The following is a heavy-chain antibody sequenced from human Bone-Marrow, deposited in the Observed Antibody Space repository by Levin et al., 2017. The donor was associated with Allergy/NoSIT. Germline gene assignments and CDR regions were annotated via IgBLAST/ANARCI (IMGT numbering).Heavy chain of an antibody. CDR2: IGNSGSTI. J-gene: IGHJ4*02. CDR1: GFTFSDYY. CDR3: VRDGGLIDY. D-gene: IGHD3-22*01. V-gene: IGHV3-11*01. Sequence: RSGGSLRLSCAVSGFTFSDYYMSWVRQAPGKGLEWISYIGNSGSTIYYADSVRGRFTISRDNAENSLYLQMNSLRADDTAVYYCVRDGGLIDYWGQGTLVTVSS.